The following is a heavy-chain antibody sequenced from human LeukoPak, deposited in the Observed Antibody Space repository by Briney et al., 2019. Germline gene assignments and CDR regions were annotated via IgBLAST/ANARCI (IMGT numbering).Heavy chain of an antibody. D-gene: IGHD3-3*01. Sequence: SQTLSLTCTVSGGSISSGDYYWSWIRQPPGKGLEWMGYIYYSGSTYYNPSLKSRITISVDTSKNQFSLKLSSVTAADTAVYYCARGRFVLRFLEWLGNYFDYWGRGTLVTVSS. CDR2: IYYSGST. V-gene: IGHV4-30-4*01. CDR1: GGSISSGDYY. J-gene: IGHJ4*02. CDR3: ARGRFVLRFLEWLGNYFDY.